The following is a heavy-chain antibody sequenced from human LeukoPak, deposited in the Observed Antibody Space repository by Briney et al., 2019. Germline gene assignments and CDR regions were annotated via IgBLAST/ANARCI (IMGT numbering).Heavy chain of an antibody. V-gene: IGHV4-39*07. CDR2: IYYSGST. CDR3: ATGALLWFGAKMEYYFDY. CDR1: GGSISSSSYY. J-gene: IGHJ4*02. Sequence: SETLSLTCTVSGGSISSSSYYWGWIRQPPGKGLERIGSIYYSGSTYYNPSLKSRVTISVDTSKNQFSLSLRSVTAADTAVYNCATGALLWFGAKMEYYFDYWGQGTPLTVSS. D-gene: IGHD3-10*01.